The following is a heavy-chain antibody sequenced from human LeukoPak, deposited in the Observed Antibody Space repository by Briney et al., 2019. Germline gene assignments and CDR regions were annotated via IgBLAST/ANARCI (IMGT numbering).Heavy chain of an antibody. J-gene: IGHJ4*02. D-gene: IGHD3-22*01. Sequence: SETLSLTCTVSGGSISSSSYYWGWIRQPPGKGLEWIGEINHSGSTNYNPSLKSRVTISVDTSKNQFSLKLSSVTAADTAVYYCASPAYYYDSSGPLYQDYWGQGTLVTVSS. CDR2: INHSGST. CDR3: ASPAYYYDSSGPLYQDY. CDR1: GGSISSSSYY. V-gene: IGHV4-39*07.